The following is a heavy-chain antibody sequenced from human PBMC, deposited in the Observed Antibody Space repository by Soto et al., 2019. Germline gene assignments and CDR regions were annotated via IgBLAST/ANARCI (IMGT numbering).Heavy chain of an antibody. CDR2: MYHSGSS. Sequence: TLSLTCDVSGYSISSGYYWGWIRQPPGKGLEWIGSMYHSGSSDYNPSLKSRVTISVDTSKNQFSLQLSSVTAADTAVYYCVRDYSGSSFDYWGQGTLVTVSS. V-gene: IGHV4-38-2*02. J-gene: IGHJ4*02. CDR3: VRDYSGSSFDY. D-gene: IGHD1-26*01. CDR1: GYSISSGYY.